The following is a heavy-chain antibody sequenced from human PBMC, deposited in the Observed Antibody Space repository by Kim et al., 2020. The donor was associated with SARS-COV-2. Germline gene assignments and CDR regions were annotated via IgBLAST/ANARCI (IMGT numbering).Heavy chain of an antibody. V-gene: IGHV3-7*01. CDR2: IKEDGSEK. CDR3: HGGVY. CDR1: GFTFSSYW. D-gene: IGHD3-16*01. Sequence: GGSLRLSCAASGFTFSSYWVNWVLQAPGKGLEWVANIKEDGSEKYYVDSVKGRFTISRDNAKNSVYLQMNSLRAEDTAIYYCHGGVYWGQGTLVTVSS. J-gene: IGHJ4*02.